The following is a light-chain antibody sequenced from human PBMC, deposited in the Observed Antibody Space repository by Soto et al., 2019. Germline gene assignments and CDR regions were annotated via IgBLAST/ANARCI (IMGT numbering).Light chain of an antibody. Sequence: EIVLTQSPGTLSLSPGERATLSCRASQSVSSSYLGWYQQKPGQAPRLLIYGASTRATGIPDRFSGSGSGTDFTLTISRLDTEDFAVYYGQQYGGSSLYTFGQGTKLEIK. J-gene: IGKJ2*01. CDR2: GAS. V-gene: IGKV3-20*01. CDR1: QSVSSSY. CDR3: QQYGGSSLYT.